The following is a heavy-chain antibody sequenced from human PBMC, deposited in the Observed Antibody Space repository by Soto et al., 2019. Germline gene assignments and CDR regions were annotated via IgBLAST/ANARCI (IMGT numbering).Heavy chain of an antibody. CDR1: GYTFTGYY. V-gene: IGHV1-2*04. CDR2: INPNSGGT. CDR3: ARDQRILETYYSYGMDF. D-gene: IGHD3-3*01. Sequence: GASVKVSCKASGYTFTGYYMHWVRQAPGQGLEWMGWINPNSGGTNYAQKFQGWVTMTRDTSISTAYMELSRLRSDDTAVYYCARDQRILETYYSYGMDFWGQGITVTVSS. J-gene: IGHJ6*02.